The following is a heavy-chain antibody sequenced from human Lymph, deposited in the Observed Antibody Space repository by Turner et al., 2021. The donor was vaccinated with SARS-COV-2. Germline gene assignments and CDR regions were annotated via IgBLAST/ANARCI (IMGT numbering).Heavy chain of an antibody. Sequence: VQLVESGGGLVQPGGSLRLSCAASGLNVSGNYMTWVRQAPGKGLEWVSVIYSGGSTYYADSVQGRFTISKQNSKNTLYRQMNSLKGEDTAVYYGARDLDTAGGMDVWGQGTTVTVSS. J-gene: IGHJ6*02. CDR1: GLNVSGNY. V-gene: IGHV3-53*04. CDR3: ARDLDTAGGMDV. D-gene: IGHD5-18*01. CDR2: IYSGGST.